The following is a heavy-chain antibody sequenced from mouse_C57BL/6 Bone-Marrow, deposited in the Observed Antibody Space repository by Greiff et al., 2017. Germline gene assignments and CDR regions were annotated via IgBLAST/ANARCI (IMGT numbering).Heavy chain of an antibody. CDR2: IYPGDGDT. V-gene: IGHV1-80*01. Sequence: VQLQQSGAELVKPGASVKISCKASGYAFSSYWMNWVKQRPGKGLEWIGQIYPGDGDTNYNGKFKGKATRTADKSSSTAYMQLSSLTSEDSAVYFCARTAQATCGWFAYWGQGTLVTVSA. J-gene: IGHJ3*01. CDR1: GYAFSSYW. CDR3: ARTAQATCGWFAY. D-gene: IGHD3-2*02.